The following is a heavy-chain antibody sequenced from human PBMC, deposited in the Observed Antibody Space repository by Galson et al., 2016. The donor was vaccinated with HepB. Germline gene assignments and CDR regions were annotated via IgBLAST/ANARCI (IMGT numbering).Heavy chain of an antibody. V-gene: IGHV3-48*02. CDR3: ARESDYYYYYMDV. J-gene: IGHJ6*03. CDR2: ISDSSSTI. CDR1: GFTFSTYS. Sequence: SLRLSCAASGFTFSTYSMNWVRQAPGKGLEWVSYISDSSSTIYYADSVKGRFTISRDNAKNSLHLQMNSLRDEDTAVYYCARESDYYYYYMDVWGKGTTVTVSS.